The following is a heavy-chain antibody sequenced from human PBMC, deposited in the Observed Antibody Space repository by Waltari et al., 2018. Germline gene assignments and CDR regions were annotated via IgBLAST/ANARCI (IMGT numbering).Heavy chain of an antibody. CDR2: ISTTNTSV. V-gene: IGHV3-21*02. D-gene: IGHD3-10*01. CDR3: ARDFGHPMVVQGLHDAFDL. Sequence: EVQLVESGGGLVKPGGSLRLSCAASGFTLSSYSMNWVRLAPGKGLEWLSSISTTNTSVHHAASVKGRFTISRDSAKNSVYLQMNSLRADDTAMYYCARDFGHPMVVQGLHDAFDLWGQGTLVTVSS. J-gene: IGHJ3*01. CDR1: GFTLSSYS.